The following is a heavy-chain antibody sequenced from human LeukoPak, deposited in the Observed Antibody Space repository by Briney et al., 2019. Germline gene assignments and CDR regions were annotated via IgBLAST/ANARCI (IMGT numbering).Heavy chain of an antibody. CDR2: IWYDGSNK. Sequence: GGSLRLSCAASGFTFSSHGMHWVRQAPGKGLEWVAVIWYDGSNKYYADSVKGRFTISRDNSKNTLYLQMNSLRAEDTAVYYCARGNLRGLVVRMDVWGQGTTVTVSS. CDR3: ARGNLRGLVVRMDV. J-gene: IGHJ6*02. D-gene: IGHD2-2*01. CDR1: GFTFSSHG. V-gene: IGHV3-33*01.